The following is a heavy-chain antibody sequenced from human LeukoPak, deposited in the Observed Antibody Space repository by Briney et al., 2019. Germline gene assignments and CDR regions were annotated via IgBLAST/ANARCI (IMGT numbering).Heavy chain of an antibody. J-gene: IGHJ4*02. CDR3: ARAQLRTTVTTSWVYYCDY. Sequence: ASVKVSCKASGYTFTSYGISWVRQAPGQGLEWMGWISAYNGNTNYAQKLQSRVTMTTDTSTSTAYMELRSLRSDDTAVYYCARAQLRTTVTTSWVYYCDYWGQGTLGAVSS. CDR2: ISAYNGNT. V-gene: IGHV1-18*01. CDR1: GYTFTSYG. D-gene: IGHD4-17*01.